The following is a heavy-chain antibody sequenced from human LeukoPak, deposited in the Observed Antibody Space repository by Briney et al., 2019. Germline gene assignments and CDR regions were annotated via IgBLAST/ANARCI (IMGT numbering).Heavy chain of an antibody. CDR3: ARELIAAAGTFDY. CDR2: IYHSGST. J-gene: IGHJ4*02. V-gene: IGHV4-4*02. D-gene: IGHD6-13*01. CDR1: GGSISSSNW. Sequence: SETLSLTCAVSGGSISSSNWWSRVRQPPGKGLEWIGEIYHSGSTNYNPSLKSRVTISVDKSKNQFSLKLSSVTAADTAVYYCARELIAAAGTFDYWGQGTLVTVSS.